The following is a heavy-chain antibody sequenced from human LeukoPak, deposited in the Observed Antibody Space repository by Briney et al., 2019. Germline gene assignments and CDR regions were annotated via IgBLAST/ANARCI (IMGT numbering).Heavy chain of an antibody. J-gene: IGHJ4*02. V-gene: IGHV3-21*01. D-gene: IGHD3-10*01. CDR1: GFTFSNYG. CDR2: ISSSSTYI. CDR3: ARGVQGGVNDY. Sequence: GGSLRLSCAASGFTFSNYGMHWVRQAPGKGLEWVSSISSSSTYIYYADSVKGRFTISRDNAKNSLYLQMSSLRAEDTAVYYCARGVQGGVNDYWGQGTLVTVSS.